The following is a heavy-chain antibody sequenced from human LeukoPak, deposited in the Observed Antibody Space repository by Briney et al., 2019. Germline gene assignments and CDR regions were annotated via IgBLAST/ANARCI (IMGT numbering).Heavy chain of an antibody. D-gene: IGHD1-26*01. CDR3: ARDHHFGALDY. CDR1: GFTFGTAW. J-gene: IGHJ4*02. CDR2: INEGGSVT. Sequence: RGSLRLSCAPSGFTFGTAWMTWVRQAPGKGLEWLGNINEGGSVTNYVDSVRGRFSISRDNAKNTMYLQMSSLRVEDTAVYYCARDHHFGALDYWGQGTLVTVSS. V-gene: IGHV3-7*01.